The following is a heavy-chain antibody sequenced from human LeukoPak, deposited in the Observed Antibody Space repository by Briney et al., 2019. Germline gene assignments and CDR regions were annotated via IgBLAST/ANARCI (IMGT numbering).Heavy chain of an antibody. CDR1: GYTFTGYY. CDR3: ARGRHRSRIVGATGFDY. D-gene: IGHD1-26*01. CDR2: INPNSGGT. V-gene: IGHV1-2*04. Sequence: ASVKVSCKASGYTFTGYYIHWVRQAPGQGLEWMGWINPNSGGTNYAQKFQGWVTMTRDTSISTAYVEPSRLRSDDTAVYYCARGRHRSRIVGATGFDYWGQGTLVTVSS. J-gene: IGHJ4*02.